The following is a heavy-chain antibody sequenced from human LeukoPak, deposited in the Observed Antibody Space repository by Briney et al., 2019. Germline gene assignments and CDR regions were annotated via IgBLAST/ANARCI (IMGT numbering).Heavy chain of an antibody. Sequence: GASVKVSCKASDYTFTNKGISWVRQAPGQGLEWMGWISAYNGHTNYAQKLQGRVTMTTDTSTSTAYMELRSLESDDTAVYYCATDVRNLVVGGDASDIWGQGTMVTVSS. D-gene: IGHD2-21*01. CDR1: DYTFTNKG. CDR2: ISAYNGHT. V-gene: IGHV1-18*01. J-gene: IGHJ3*02. CDR3: ATDVRNLVVGGDASDI.